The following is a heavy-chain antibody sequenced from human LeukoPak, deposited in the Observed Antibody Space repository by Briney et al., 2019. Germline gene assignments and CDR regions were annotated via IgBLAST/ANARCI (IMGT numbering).Heavy chain of an antibody. J-gene: IGHJ6*03. CDR2: FDPKDGDT. CDR3: ARVRGVNYYYYMDV. CDR1: GYTLTELS. Sequence: ASVKVSCKVSGYTLTELSVHWVRQAPGKGLERMGNFDPKDGDTIYAQKFQGRVTITADESTSTAYMELSSLRSEDTAVYYCARVRGVNYYYYMDVWGKGTTVTISS. D-gene: IGHD3-10*01. V-gene: IGHV1-24*01.